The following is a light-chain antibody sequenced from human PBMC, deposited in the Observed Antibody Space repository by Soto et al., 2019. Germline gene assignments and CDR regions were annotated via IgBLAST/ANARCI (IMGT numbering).Light chain of an antibody. CDR2: DAS. J-gene: IGKJ1*01. CDR3: LQRSDWRT. Sequence: IVLTQSPATLSLSPRERATLSCRASESIGRSLAWYQQRPGQAPRLLIYDASNRATGIPARFSGSGSGTDFTLTISRLEPEDFAVYYCLQRSDWRTFGRGTKVDIK. V-gene: IGKV3-11*01. CDR1: ESIGRS.